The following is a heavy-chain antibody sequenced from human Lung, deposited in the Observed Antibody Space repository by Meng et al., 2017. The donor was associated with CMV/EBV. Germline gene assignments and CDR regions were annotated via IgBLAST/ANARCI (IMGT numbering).Heavy chain of an antibody. J-gene: IGHJ4*02. Sequence: GGSLRLXCAASGFTSSSYEMNWVRQAPGEGLGWVSYISSSGSTIYYADSVKGRFTITRDNAKNSLYLQMNSLRAEDTYVYYCARTCFFDWLLYPFDYWGQGTLVTVSS. V-gene: IGHV3-48*03. D-gene: IGHD3-9*01. CDR2: ISSSGSTI. CDR1: GFTSSSYE. CDR3: ARTCFFDWLLYPFDY.